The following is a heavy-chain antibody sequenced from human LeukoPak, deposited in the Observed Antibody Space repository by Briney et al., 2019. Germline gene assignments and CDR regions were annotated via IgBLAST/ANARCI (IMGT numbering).Heavy chain of an antibody. Sequence: SETLSLTCTVSGGSVRTDYWSWIRQSPGKGLGWIGYIYSGSTNYNPSLKSRVTISVDASKNQCSLKLRSVTAADTAVYFCAGAHSNSFYFDFWGQGTLVSVSS. V-gene: IGHV4-59*02. CDR3: AGAHSNSFYFDF. CDR2: IYSGST. CDR1: GGSVRTDY. D-gene: IGHD4-11*01. J-gene: IGHJ4*02.